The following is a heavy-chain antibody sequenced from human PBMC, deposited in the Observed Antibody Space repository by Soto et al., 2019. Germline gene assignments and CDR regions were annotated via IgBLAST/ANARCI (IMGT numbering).Heavy chain of an antibody. D-gene: IGHD3-3*01. V-gene: IGHV4-39*01. CDR2: IYYSVST. Sequence: PSETLSLTCTVSGGSISSSSYYWGWIRQPPGKGLEWIGSIYYSVSTYYNPSLKSRVTISVDTSKNQFSLKLSSVTAADTAVYYCANFGVVTPDVWGQGSTVTVSS. CDR1: GGSISSSSYY. J-gene: IGHJ6*02. CDR3: ANFGVVTPDV.